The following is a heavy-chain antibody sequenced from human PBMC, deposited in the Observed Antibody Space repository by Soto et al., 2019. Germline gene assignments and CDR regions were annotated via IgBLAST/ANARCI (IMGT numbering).Heavy chain of an antibody. CDR3: ARQMIRFGTYYMDV. V-gene: IGHV3-74*01. CDR1: GFTFSSYW. J-gene: IGHJ6*03. Sequence: GGSLRLSCAASGFTFSSYWMHWVRQAPGMGLVWVSRINSDGSSTSYADSVKGRFSISRDNAKNTLYLQMNSLRAEDTVVYYCARQMIRFGTYYMDVWGKGTTVTVSS. CDR2: INSDGSST. D-gene: IGHD3-10*01.